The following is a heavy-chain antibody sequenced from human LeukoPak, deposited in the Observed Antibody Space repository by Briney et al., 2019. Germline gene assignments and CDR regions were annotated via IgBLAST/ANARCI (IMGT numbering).Heavy chain of an antibody. Sequence: GGSLRLSCAASGFTFNSYGIHWVRQAPGKGLEWVAVIWYDGNNKYYADSVKGRFTISRDSSKNTMYLQMNRLRAEDTAVYYCAREHTTVTSLLDYWGQGTLVTVSS. CDR1: GFTFNSYG. J-gene: IGHJ4*02. CDR2: IWYDGNNK. D-gene: IGHD4-17*01. V-gene: IGHV3-33*01. CDR3: AREHTTVTSLLDY.